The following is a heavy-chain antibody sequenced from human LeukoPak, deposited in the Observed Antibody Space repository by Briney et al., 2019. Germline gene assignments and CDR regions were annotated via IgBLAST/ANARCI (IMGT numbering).Heavy chain of an antibody. D-gene: IGHD6-19*01. J-gene: IGHJ4*02. CDR1: GGSISNYY. CDR3: ARDGAVAGSAYFDY. Sequence: SETLSLTCTVSGGSISNYYWSWIRQPPGKGLGGIGYIYYSGSTNSNPSLRSRVTVSVDTSKNQFSLKLSSVTAADTTVYYCARDGAVAGSAYFDYWGQGTLVTVSS. CDR2: IYYSGST. V-gene: IGHV4-59*13.